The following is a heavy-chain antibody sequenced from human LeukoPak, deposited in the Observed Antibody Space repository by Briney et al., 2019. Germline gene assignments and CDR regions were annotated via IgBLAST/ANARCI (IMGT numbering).Heavy chain of an antibody. V-gene: IGHV4-4*07. CDR1: GYSISSGYY. D-gene: IGHD4-23*01. Sequence: SETLSLTCTVSGYSISSGYYWSWIRQPAGKGLEWIGRIYTSGSNNYNPSLKSRVTMSVDTSKNQFSLKLSSVTAADTAMYYCAREVADYGGYYYYHYMDVWGKGTTVTISS. J-gene: IGHJ6*03. CDR2: IYTSGSN. CDR3: AREVADYGGYYYYHYMDV.